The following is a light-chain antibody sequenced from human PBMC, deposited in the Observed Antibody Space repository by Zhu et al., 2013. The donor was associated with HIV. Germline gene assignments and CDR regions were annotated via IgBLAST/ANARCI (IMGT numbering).Light chain of an antibody. Sequence: IQLTQSPSTLSASVGDRVTITCRASQNINSWLAWYQQKPGKAPKLLIYDASSLESGVPSRFSGGGSGTEFTLTISSLQPDDFAIYYCQHYEIDTITFGQGTKLDI. J-gene: IGKJ2*01. CDR2: DAS. V-gene: IGKV1-5*01. CDR3: QHYEIDTIT. CDR1: QNINSW.